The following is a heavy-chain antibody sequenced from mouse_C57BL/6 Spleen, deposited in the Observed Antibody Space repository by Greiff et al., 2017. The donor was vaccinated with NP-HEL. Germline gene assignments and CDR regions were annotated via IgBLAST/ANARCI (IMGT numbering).Heavy chain of an antibody. J-gene: IGHJ3*01. Sequence: QVQLQQPGAELVRPGSSVKLSCKASGYTFTSYWMDWVKQRPGQGLEWIGNIYPSDSETHYNQKFKDKATLTVDKSSSTAYMQLSSLTSEDSAVYYGARWGYGSSYVDWFAYWGQGTLVTVSA. V-gene: IGHV1-61*01. CDR3: ARWGYGSSYVDWFAY. D-gene: IGHD1-1*01. CDR1: GYTFTSYW. CDR2: IYPSDSET.